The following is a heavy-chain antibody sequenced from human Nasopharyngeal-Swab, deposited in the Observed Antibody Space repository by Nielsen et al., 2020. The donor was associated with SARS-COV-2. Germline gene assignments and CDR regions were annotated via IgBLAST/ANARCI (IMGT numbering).Heavy chain of an antibody. V-gene: IGHV3-30*04. Sequence: GESLKISCAASGFTFSSYAVNWVRQAPGKGLEWVALISYDEYEKYYADSVKGRFTISRDNSKNTVYLQMNSLRPEDTAVYYCARDPRPLAAAVYLVAFDIWGQGTMVTVSS. CDR2: ISYDEYEK. D-gene: IGHD6-13*01. CDR3: ARDPRPLAAAVYLVAFDI. CDR1: GFTFSSYA. J-gene: IGHJ3*02.